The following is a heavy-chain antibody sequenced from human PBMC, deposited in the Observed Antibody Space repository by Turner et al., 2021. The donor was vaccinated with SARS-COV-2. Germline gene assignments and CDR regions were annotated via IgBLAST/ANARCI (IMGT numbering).Heavy chain of an antibody. CDR1: GFTVSSNY. CDR2: IYSGGST. V-gene: IGHV3-53*01. J-gene: IGHJ5*02. D-gene: IGHD1-26*01. CDR3: ARETREARFDP. Sequence: EVQLVESGGGLIQPGGSLRLSCAAPGFTVSSNYMIWVRQAPGKGLEWVSIIYSGGSTYYADSVKGRFTISRDNSKNTLFLQMNSLRAEDTAVYYCARETREARFDPWGQGTLVTVSS.